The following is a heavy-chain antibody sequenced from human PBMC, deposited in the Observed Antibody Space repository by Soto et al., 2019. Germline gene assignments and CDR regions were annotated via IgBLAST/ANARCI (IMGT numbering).Heavy chain of an antibody. CDR3: ARGRRIAARIDY. J-gene: IGHJ4*02. CDR2: INHSGST. CDR1: GGSFSGYY. Sequence: SEALSLTCAVYGGSFSGYYWSWIRQPPGKGLEWIGEINHSGSTNYNPSLKSRVTISVDTSKNQFSLKLSSVTAADTAVYYCARGRRIAARIDYWGQGTLVTVS. D-gene: IGHD6-6*01. V-gene: IGHV4-34*01.